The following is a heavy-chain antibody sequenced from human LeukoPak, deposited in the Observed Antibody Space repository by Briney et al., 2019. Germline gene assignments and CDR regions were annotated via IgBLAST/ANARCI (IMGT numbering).Heavy chain of an antibody. CDR3: ARSYYDSGNPSPGI. V-gene: IGHV4-59*08. CDR2: IYYSGST. D-gene: IGHD3-10*01. Sequence: SETLSLTCTVSGASINYNYWSWVRQPPGKGLEWIAYIYYSGSTYYNPSLKSRVTISVDTSKSQFSLKLSSVTAADTAVYYCARSYYDSGNPSPGIWGQGTLVTVSS. CDR1: GASINYNY. J-gene: IGHJ4*02.